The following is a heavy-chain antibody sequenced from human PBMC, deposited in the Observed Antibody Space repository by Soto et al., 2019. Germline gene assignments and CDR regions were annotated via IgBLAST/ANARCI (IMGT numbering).Heavy chain of an antibody. CDR2: INPSTGDT. D-gene: IGHD2-15*01. CDR1: GYTFTTYY. Sequence: QVQLVQSGAEVKKPGVSVKVSCKASGYTFTTYYMHWVRQAPGQGLEWMGIINPSTGDTDYAQKLHGRITMTRDNSAKTVYMELSSLRSEDTAVYYCAREGSFGLNFYHGAFDIWGQGTMVTVSS. J-gene: IGHJ3*02. CDR3: AREGSFGLNFYHGAFDI. V-gene: IGHV1-46*03.